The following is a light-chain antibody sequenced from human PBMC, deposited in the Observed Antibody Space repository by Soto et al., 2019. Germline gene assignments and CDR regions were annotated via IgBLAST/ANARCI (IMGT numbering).Light chain of an antibody. Sequence: DIQMTQSPSTLSASVGDRVTITCRASQKINIWLAWYQQKPGKAPKLLIYNAAYLESGVPSRFSGSGSGTEFFLTISSLQPDDFAIYYCQQYNGDSRGFGQGTKV. CDR1: QKINIW. V-gene: IGKV1-5*01. CDR3: QQYNGDSRG. CDR2: NAA. J-gene: IGKJ1*01.